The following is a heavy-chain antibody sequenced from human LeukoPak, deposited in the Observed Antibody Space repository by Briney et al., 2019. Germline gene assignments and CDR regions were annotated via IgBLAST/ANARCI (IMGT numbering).Heavy chain of an antibody. CDR3: ARDSRPPEYFQH. Sequence: SETLSLTCTVSGGSISSSSYYWGWIRQPPGKGLEWIGSIYYSGSTYYNPSLKSRVTISVDTSKKQFSLKLSSVTAADTAVYYCARDSRPPEYFQHWGQGTLVTVSS. V-gene: IGHV4-39*07. CDR2: IYYSGST. CDR1: GGSISSSSYY. J-gene: IGHJ1*01.